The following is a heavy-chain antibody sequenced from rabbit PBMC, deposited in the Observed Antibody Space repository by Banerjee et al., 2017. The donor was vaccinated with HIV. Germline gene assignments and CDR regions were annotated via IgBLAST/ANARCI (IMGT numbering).Heavy chain of an antibody. Sequence: QEQLVESGGGLVQPGGSLKLSCKASGFDFSSNYWICWVRQAPGKGLEWIACIYGGSSGSTIYASWVKGRFTISKTSSTTVTLQMTSLTAADTATYFCAREDYSFPLWGPGTLVTVS. J-gene: IGHJ4*01. V-gene: IGHV1S45*01. D-gene: IGHD6-1*01. CDR1: GFDFSSNYW. CDR3: AREDYSFPL. CDR2: IYGGSSGST.